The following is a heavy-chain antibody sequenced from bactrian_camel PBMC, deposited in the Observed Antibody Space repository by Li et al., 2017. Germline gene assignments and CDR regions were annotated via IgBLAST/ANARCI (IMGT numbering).Heavy chain of an antibody. Sequence: VQLVESGGGVVQAGGSLRLSCATSGFTFSTWDMKWVRQAPGKGLERISLIDSDGGTTYYTDSVKGRFTISRDNAKNTLYLQMNSLKPEDTAMYYCAANGAGKGQGTQVTVS. J-gene: IGHJ4*01. V-gene: IGHV3S40*01. CDR2: IDSDGGTT. CDR1: GFTFSTWD.